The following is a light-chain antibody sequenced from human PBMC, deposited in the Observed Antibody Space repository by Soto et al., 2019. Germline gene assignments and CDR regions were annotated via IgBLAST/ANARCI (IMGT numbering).Light chain of an antibody. CDR2: DAS. J-gene: IGKJ5*01. Sequence: VLTQSPATLSLSPGQRATLSCRASESVSSYLAWYQQKPGQAPRLLIYDASNRAAGIPARFSGSGSGTDFTLTISSLEPEDFAFYYCQQRSNFGQGTRLEIK. V-gene: IGKV3-11*01. CDR3: QQRSN. CDR1: ESVSSY.